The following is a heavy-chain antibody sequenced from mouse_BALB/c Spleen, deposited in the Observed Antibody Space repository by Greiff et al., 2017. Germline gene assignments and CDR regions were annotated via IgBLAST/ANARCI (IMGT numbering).Heavy chain of an antibody. CDR3: AGGNYYYAMDY. V-gene: IGHV1-14*01. J-gene: IGHJ4*01. D-gene: IGHD2-1*01. CDR1: GYTFTSYV. Sequence: EVQLQQSGPELVKPGASVKMSCKASGYTFTSYVMHWVKQKPGQGLEWIGYINPYNDGTKYNEKFKGKATLTSDKSSSTAYMELSSLTSEDSAVYYCAGGNYYYAMDYWGQGTSVTVSS. CDR2: INPYNDGT.